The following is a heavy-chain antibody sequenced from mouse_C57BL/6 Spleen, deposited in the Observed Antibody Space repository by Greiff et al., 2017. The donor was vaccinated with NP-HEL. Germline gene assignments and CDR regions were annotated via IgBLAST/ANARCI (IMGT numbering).Heavy chain of an antibody. CDR2: ISIYYGDA. J-gene: IGHJ4*01. CDR3: ARFPVVATDAMDY. D-gene: IGHD1-1*01. Sequence: VQLQQSGPELVRPGVSVKISCKGSGYTFTDYAMHWVKQSHAKSLEWIGVISIYYGDASYNQKFRDKAKMTVDKSSSTAYMELARLTSEDSAVYYWARFPVVATDAMDYWGQGTSVTVSS. V-gene: IGHV1-67*01. CDR1: GYTFTDYA.